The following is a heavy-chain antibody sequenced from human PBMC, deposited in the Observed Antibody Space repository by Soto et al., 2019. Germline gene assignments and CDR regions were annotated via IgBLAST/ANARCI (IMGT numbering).Heavy chain of an antibody. Sequence: SVKVSCKASGGTFSSYAISWVRQAPGQGLEWMGGIIPIFGTANYAQKFQGRVTITADKSTSTAYMELSSLRSEDTAVYYCARERAPGYCGSTSCPNCWLDPWGQGTLVTVSS. CDR2: IIPIFGTA. CDR1: GGTFSSYA. CDR3: ARERAPGYCGSTSCPNCWLDP. V-gene: IGHV1-69*06. J-gene: IGHJ5*02. D-gene: IGHD2-2*01.